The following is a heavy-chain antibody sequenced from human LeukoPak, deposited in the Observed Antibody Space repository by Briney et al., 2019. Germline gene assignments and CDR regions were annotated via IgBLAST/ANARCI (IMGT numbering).Heavy chain of an antibody. V-gene: IGHV3-9*01. D-gene: IGHD3-10*01. CDR2: ISWNSGSI. J-gene: IGHJ5*02. Sequence: GRSLRLSCAASGFTFYDYAMHWVRHAPGKGLEWVSGISWNSGSIVYADSVKGRFTISRDNAKNSLYLQMNSLRAEDTALYYCYGSGIPSHDDDPWGQGTLVTVSS. CDR1: GFTFYDYA. CDR3: YGSGIPSHDDDP.